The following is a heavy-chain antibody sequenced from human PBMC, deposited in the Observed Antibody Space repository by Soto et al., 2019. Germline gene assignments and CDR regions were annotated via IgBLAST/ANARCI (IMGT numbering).Heavy chain of an antibody. V-gene: IGHV3-7*01. J-gene: IGHJ5*02. CDR3: ARDWFDA. CDR1: GFTFSNYW. Sequence: PGGSLRLSCVASGFTFSNYWMSWVRQAPGKGLEWVANMKKDGSQKYYVDSVKGRFTISRDNARNSLYLQMHSLRVEDTAAYYCARDWFDAWGQGTLVTVSS. CDR2: MKKDGSQK.